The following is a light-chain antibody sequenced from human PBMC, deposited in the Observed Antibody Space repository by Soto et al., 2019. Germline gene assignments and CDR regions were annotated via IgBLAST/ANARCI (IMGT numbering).Light chain of an antibody. V-gene: IGLV2-14*03. J-gene: IGLJ1*01. CDR1: SSDVGSDYNY. CDR2: DVS. Sequence: LTQPASVSGSPGQSIAISCTGTSSDVGSDYNYVSWYQQHPGKAPKLMVYDVSTRPSGVSNRFSGSKSGTTASLTISGLQAEDEADYYCCSYTRISTYVFGTGTKVTVL. CDR3: CSYTRISTYV.